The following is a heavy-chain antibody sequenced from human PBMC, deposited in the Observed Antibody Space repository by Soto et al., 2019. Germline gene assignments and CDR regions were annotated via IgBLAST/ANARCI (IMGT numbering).Heavy chain of an antibody. D-gene: IGHD3-16*02. V-gene: IGHV1-69*02. CDR2: IIPILGIA. Sequence: SVKVSFKASGGTFSSYTISWVRQAPGQGLEWMGRIIPILGIANYAQKFQGRVTITADKSTSTAYMELSSLRSEDTAVYSCARIVAPYDYWGQGTLVTVSS. J-gene: IGHJ4*02. CDR3: ARIVAPYDY. CDR1: GGTFSSYT.